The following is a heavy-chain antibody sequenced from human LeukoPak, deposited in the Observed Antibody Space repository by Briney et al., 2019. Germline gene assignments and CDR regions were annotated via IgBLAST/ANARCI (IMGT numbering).Heavy chain of an antibody. V-gene: IGHV1-18*01. D-gene: IGHD2-2*03. CDR3: ARVDIAVGVAKGLDY. Sequence: ASVKVSCKASGYIFTNYGMTWVRQAPGQGLEWMGWISAYNDNTNYAPKFQGRVTMTTDTSTSTAYMELRSLRSDDTAVYYCARVDIAVGVAKGLDYWGQGTLVTVSS. CDR2: ISAYNDNT. CDR1: GYIFTNYG. J-gene: IGHJ4*02.